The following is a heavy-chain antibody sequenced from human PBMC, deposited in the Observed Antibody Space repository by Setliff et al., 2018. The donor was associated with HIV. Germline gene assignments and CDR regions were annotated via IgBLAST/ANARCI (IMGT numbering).Heavy chain of an antibody. CDR1: DASYSGTNHY. V-gene: IGHV4-39*01. CDR3: VRQAFYYASGTYSHFYMDV. J-gene: IGHJ6*03. CDR2: IDDSGRT. D-gene: IGHD3-10*01. Sequence: SETLSLTCTLPDASYSGTNHYWGWIRQPPGKGLEWIGSIDDSGRTYYSPSLKSRVTSSVDPSKIQFSLKLSSVAAADTAVYYCVRQAFYYASGTYSHFYMDVWGKGIAVTVSS.